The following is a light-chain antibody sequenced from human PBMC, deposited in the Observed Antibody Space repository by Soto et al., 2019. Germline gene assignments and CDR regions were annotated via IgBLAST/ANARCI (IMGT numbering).Light chain of an antibody. CDR1: ESISNH. CDR3: QQYNSYSTWT. Sequence: PSSLSLSPWERGTLAVRAGESISNHLAWYQQKPGQAPRLLIYGAATRAAGIPARFSGRGSGTEFTLTISSLQPDDFATYYCQQYNSYSTWTFGQGTKVDIK. CDR2: GAA. V-gene: IGKV3-15*01. J-gene: IGKJ1*01.